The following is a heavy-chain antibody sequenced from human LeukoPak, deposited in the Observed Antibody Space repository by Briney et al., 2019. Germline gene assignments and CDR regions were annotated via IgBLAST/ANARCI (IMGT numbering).Heavy chain of an antibody. CDR1: GYTFTSNY. D-gene: IGHD2-15*01. V-gene: IGHV1-46*01. CDR2: INPSGDST. J-gene: IGHJ4*02. CDR3: ARDPCSGGSCCYNYFDY. Sequence: GASVKVSCKASGYTFTSNYMHWVRQAPGQGLEWMGIINPSGDSTSYAQKFQGRVTMTRDTSTSTVYMELSSLRSEDTAVYYCARDPCSGGSCCYNYFDYWGQGTLVTVSS.